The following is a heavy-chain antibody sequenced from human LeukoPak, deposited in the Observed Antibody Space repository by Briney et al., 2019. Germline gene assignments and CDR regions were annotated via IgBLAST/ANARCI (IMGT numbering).Heavy chain of an antibody. CDR1: GGSFSGYY. V-gene: IGHV4-34*01. J-gene: IGHJ4*02. Sequence: ASETLSLTRAVYGGSFSGYYWSWIRQPPGKGLEWIGEINHSGSTNYNPSLKSRVTISVDTSKNQFSLKLSSVTAADTAVYYCARHRQGGIYTSSWYGFDYWGQGTLVTVSS. CDR3: ARHRQGGIYTSSWYGFDY. D-gene: IGHD6-13*01. CDR2: INHSGST.